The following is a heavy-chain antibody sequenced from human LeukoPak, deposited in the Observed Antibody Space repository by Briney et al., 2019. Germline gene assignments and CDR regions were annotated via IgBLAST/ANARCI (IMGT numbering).Heavy chain of an antibody. CDR1: GFTFSSLW. CDR3: VRDTSVRVPAAIVSDY. J-gene: IGHJ4*02. V-gene: IGHV3-7*01. Sequence: GGSLRLSCAASGFTFSSLWMSWVRQAPGKGLEWVANIRQDGREQYYVDSVKGRFTISRDNAKNSLYLQMSSLRAQDTAVYYCVRDTSVRVPAAIVSDYWGQGALVTVSS. D-gene: IGHD2-2*01. CDR2: IRQDGREQ.